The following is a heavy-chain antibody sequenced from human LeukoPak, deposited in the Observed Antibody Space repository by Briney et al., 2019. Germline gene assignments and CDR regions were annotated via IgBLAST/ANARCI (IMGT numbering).Heavy chain of an antibody. J-gene: IGHJ4*02. CDR2: IIPMFGTA. V-gene: IGHV1-69*05. CDR1: GGTFSSYA. CDR3: ARGGNYYDSSGYFGY. Sequence: SVKVSCKASGGTFSSYAISWVRQAPGQGLEWMGGIIPMFGTADYAQKFQGRVTSATDESTTTAYMELSSLRSEDTAVYYCARGGNYYDSSGYFGYWGQGTLVIVSS. D-gene: IGHD3-22*01.